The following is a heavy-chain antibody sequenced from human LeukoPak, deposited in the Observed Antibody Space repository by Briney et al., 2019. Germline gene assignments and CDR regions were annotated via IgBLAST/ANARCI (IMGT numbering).Heavy chain of an antibody. Sequence: SVKVSCKASGGTFSSYAISWVRQAPGQGLEWMGGIIPIFGTANYAQKFQDRVTITADESTSTAYMDLSSLRSEDTAVYYCAIDRSPEGYFDYWGQGTLVTVSS. V-gene: IGHV1-69*01. D-gene: IGHD3-16*02. CDR1: GGTFSSYA. CDR2: IIPIFGTA. J-gene: IGHJ4*02. CDR3: AIDRSPEGYFDY.